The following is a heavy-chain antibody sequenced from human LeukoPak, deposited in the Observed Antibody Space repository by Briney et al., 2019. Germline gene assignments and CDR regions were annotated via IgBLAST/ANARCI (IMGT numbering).Heavy chain of an antibody. Sequence: GSSVKVSCKASGGTFSSYAISGVRQAPGQGLEWMGGIIPIFGTANSTQKFQGRVTITTDASTSTAYMELSSLRSEDTAVYYCASHYDSSGYYRAWGQGTLVTVSS. D-gene: IGHD3-22*01. CDR3: ASHYDSSGYYRA. V-gene: IGHV1-69*05. J-gene: IGHJ5*02. CDR1: GGTFSSYA. CDR2: IIPIFGTA.